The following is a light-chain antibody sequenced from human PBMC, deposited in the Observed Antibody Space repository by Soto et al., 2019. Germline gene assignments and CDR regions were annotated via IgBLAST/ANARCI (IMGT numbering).Light chain of an antibody. CDR2: AAS. V-gene: IGKV1-27*01. J-gene: IGKJ5*01. Sequence: DIQMTQSPSSLSASVGDRVTITCRASQGISNYLAWYQQKPGKAPKLLIYAASTLQSGVPSRFSGRGSGTDFSLSISSLQPEDVATYYCQNYNSAPITFGQGTRLEIK. CDR3: QNYNSAPIT. CDR1: QGISNY.